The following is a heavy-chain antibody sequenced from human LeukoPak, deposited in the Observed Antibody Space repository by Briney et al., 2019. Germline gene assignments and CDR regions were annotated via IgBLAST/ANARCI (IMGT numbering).Heavy chain of an antibody. Sequence: GGSLRLSCAASGFTFSNYAMSWVRQAPGEGLEWVSTISGTGDTTYYADSLKGRLTISRDNSKNTLYLQMSSLRADDTAVYYCTKGGWGTVLDYWGQGTLVTVSS. J-gene: IGHJ4*02. CDR2: ISGTGDTT. D-gene: IGHD3-10*01. CDR3: TKGGWGTVLDY. CDR1: GFTFSNYA. V-gene: IGHV3-23*01.